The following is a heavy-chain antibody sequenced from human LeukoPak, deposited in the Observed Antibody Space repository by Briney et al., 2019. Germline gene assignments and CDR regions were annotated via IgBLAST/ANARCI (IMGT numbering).Heavy chain of an antibody. D-gene: IGHD6-19*01. CDR3: ARRRLSSGWYKYAFDI. J-gene: IGHJ3*02. Sequence: GESLKISCKGSGYSFTSYWIGWVRQMPGKGLEWMGIIYPGDSDIRYSPSFQGQVTISADKSISTAYLQWSSLKASDTAMYYCARRRLSSGWYKYAFDIWGQGTMVTVSS. CDR2: IYPGDSDI. V-gene: IGHV5-51*01. CDR1: GYSFTSYW.